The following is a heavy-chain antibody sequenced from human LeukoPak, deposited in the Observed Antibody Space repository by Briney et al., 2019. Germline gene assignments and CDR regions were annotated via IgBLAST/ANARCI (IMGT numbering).Heavy chain of an antibody. J-gene: IGHJ2*01. D-gene: IGHD4-23*01. CDR2: ISSSSSYI. Sequence: GGSLRLSCAASGFTFSSYSMNWVRQAPGKGLEWVSSISSSSSYIYYADSVKGRFTISRDNAKNSLYLQMNSLRAEDTAVYYCASLPDYGGKGIDWYFDLWGRGTLVTVSS. CDR1: GFTFSSYS. CDR3: ASLPDYGGKGIDWYFDL. V-gene: IGHV3-21*01.